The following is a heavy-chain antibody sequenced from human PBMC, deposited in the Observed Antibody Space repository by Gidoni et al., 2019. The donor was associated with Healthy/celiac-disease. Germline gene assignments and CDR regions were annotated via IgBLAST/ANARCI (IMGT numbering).Heavy chain of an antibody. Sequence: EVQLVESGGGLVQPGRSLRLSCTASGFTFGDYAMSWVRQAPGKGLEWVGFIRSKAYGGTTEYAASVKGRFTISRDDSKSIAYLQMNSLKTEDTAVYYCTRVGTFTVVTADDAFDIWGQGTMVTVSS. D-gene: IGHD2-15*01. CDR1: GFTFGDYA. CDR2: IRSKAYGGTT. J-gene: IGHJ3*02. V-gene: IGHV3-49*04. CDR3: TRVGTFTVVTADDAFDI.